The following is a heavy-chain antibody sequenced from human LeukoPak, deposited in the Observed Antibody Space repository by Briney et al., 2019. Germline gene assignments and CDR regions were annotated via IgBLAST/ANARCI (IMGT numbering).Heavy chain of an antibody. CDR2: ISSSSSYI. CDR1: GFTFSSYG. V-gene: IGHV3-21*01. D-gene: IGHD3-22*01. J-gene: IGHJ4*02. CDR3: ARDGGGPFYYDSSGYYHIVY. Sequence: GGSLRLSCAASGFTFSSYGMHWVRQAPGKGLEWVSSISSSSSYIYYADSVKGRFTISRDNAKNSLYLQMNSLRAEDTAVYYCARDGGGPFYYDSSGYYHIVYWGQGTLVTVSS.